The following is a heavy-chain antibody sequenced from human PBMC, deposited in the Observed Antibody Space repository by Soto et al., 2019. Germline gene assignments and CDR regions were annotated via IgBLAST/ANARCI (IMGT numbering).Heavy chain of an antibody. Sequence: SETLSLTCTVSGGSISSGDYYWSWIRQPPGKGLEWIGYIYYSGSTYYNPSLKSRVTISVGTSKNQFSLKLSSVTAADTAVYYCASSKYYYGSGSSYNWFDPWGQGTLVTVSS. CDR1: GGSISSGDYY. CDR3: ASSKYYYGSGSSYNWFDP. D-gene: IGHD3-10*01. V-gene: IGHV4-30-4*01. J-gene: IGHJ5*02. CDR2: IYYSGST.